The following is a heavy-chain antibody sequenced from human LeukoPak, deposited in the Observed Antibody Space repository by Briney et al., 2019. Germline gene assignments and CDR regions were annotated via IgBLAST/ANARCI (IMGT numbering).Heavy chain of an antibody. CDR3: ARDPTNSNGAAFDI. CDR1: GFTFSSYE. J-gene: IGHJ3*02. D-gene: IGHD1-1*01. V-gene: IGHV3-48*03. CDR2: ISNSGSTI. Sequence: GGSLRLSCAASGFTFSSYEMNWVRQAPGKGLEWVSKISNSGSTIYYADSVKGRFTISRDNAKNSLYLQMNSLRAEDTAVYYCARDPTNSNGAAFDIWGPGTMVTVSS.